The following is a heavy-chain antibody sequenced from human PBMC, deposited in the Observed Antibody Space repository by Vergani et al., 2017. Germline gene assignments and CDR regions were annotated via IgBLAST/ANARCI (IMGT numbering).Heavy chain of an antibody. D-gene: IGHD3-22*01. CDR1: GYSFTNYW. CDR3: ARLXGRDSSGSKYFDY. V-gene: IGHV5-51*01. Sequence: EVQLVQSGAEVKKPGESMKISCQLSGYSFTNYWIGWVRQMSGKGLEWMGIIHPADSDTRYSPSFQGQVTISVDKSISTAYLQRSSLRASDSGMYYCARLXGRDSSGSKYFDYWGQGTLVTVSS. CDR2: IHPADSDT. J-gene: IGHJ4*02.